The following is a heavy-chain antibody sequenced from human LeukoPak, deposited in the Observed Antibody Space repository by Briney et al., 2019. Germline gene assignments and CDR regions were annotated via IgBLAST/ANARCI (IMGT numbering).Heavy chain of an antibody. J-gene: IGHJ4*02. CDR2: INHSGST. Sequence: PSETLSLTCAVYGGSFSGYYWSWIRQPPGKGLEWIGEINHSGSTNYNPSLKSRVTISVDTSKNQFSLKLSSVTAADTAVYYCARSRGYSYATYFDYWGQGTLVTVSS. D-gene: IGHD5-18*01. CDR1: GGSFSGYY. V-gene: IGHV4-34*01. CDR3: ARSRGYSYATYFDY.